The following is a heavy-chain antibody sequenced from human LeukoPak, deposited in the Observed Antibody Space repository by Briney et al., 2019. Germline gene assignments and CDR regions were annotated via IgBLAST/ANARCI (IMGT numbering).Heavy chain of an antibody. J-gene: IGHJ4*02. V-gene: IGHV3-15*01. Sequence: GGSLRLSCAASGFTFTNAWMSWVRQAPGKGLEWVGRIKSNTDGGTADYAAPVEGRFTISRDDSKNTLYLQMNSLKVEDTALYYCGSGSRIDYWGQGTLVTVSS. CDR3: GSGSRIDY. CDR1: GFTFTNAW. CDR2: IKSNTDGGTA. D-gene: IGHD3-22*01.